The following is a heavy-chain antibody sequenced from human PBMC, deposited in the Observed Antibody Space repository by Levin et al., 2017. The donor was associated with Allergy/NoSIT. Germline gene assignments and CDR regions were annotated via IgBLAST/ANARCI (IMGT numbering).Heavy chain of an antibody. CDR2: IYSGGST. J-gene: IGHJ4*02. Sequence: GGSLRLSCAASGFTVSSNYMSWVRQAPGKGLEWVSVIYSGGSTYYADSVKGRFTISRDNSKNTLYLQMNSLRAEDTAVYYCARDKRGRKGGLFFDYWGQGTLVTVSS. D-gene: IGHD3-10*01. V-gene: IGHV3-53*01. CDR3: ARDKRGRKGGLFFDY. CDR1: GFTVSSNY.